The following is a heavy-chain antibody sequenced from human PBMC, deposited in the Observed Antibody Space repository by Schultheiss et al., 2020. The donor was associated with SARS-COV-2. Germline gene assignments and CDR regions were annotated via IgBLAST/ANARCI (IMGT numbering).Heavy chain of an antibody. CDR3: ARAPKVDTAMVTGY. V-gene: IGHV1-2*02. CDR1: GYTFTGYY. J-gene: IGHJ4*02. Sequence: ASVKVSCKASGYTFTGYYMHWVRQAPGQGLEWMGWINPNSGGTNYAQKFQGRVTMTRDTSISTAYMELRSLRSDDTAVYYCARAPKVDTAMVTGYWGQGTLVTVSS. CDR2: INPNSGGT. D-gene: IGHD5-18*01.